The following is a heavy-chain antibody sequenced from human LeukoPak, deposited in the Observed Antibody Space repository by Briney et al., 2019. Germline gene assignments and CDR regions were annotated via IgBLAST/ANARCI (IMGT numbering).Heavy chain of an antibody. CDR1: GFTFSSYW. CDR2: IKQDGSEK. J-gene: IGHJ6*03. V-gene: IGHV3-7*01. CDR3: ARSHYRYCTNGVCYSHYMDV. Sequence: GGSLRLSCAASGFTFSSYWMSWVRQAPGKGLEWVANIKQDGSEKYYVDSVKGRFTISRDNAKNSLYLQMNSLRAEDTAVYYCARSHYRYCTNGVCYSHYMDVWGKGTTVTVSS. D-gene: IGHD2-8*01.